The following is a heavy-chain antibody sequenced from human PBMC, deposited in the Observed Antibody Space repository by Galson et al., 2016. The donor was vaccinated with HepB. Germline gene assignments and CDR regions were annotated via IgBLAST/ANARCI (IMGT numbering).Heavy chain of an antibody. V-gene: IGHV3-30*18. CDR1: GFPFSNHG. CDR3: AEGQNYFGSDSYYADY. D-gene: IGHD3-10*01. Sequence: SLRLSCAASGFPFSNHGFHWVRQAPGKGLEWVTVISYDGSNKYYADSVKGRITISRDNSKNTLYLQMNSLRGEDTAVYYCAEGQNYFGSDSYYADYWGQGTLVTVSS. J-gene: IGHJ4*02. CDR2: ISYDGSNK.